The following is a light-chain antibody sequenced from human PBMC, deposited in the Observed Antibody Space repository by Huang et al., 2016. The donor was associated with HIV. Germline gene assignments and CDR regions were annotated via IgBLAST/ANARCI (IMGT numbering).Light chain of an antibody. CDR2: GAA. Sequence: EIVLTQSPATLSLAPGERATLSCRASQSVSNNYVNWYRQKPGQAPRLLVYGAASRAPGPPDRFSGSGSGTDFTLTISRLEPEDFAVYYCQQYGRAPLTFGGGTRVEIK. V-gene: IGKV3-20*01. CDR3: QQYGRAPLT. CDR1: QSVSNNY. J-gene: IGKJ4*01.